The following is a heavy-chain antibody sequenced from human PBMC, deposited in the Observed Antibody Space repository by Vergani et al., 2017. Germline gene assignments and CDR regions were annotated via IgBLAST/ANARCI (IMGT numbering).Heavy chain of an antibody. CDR3: ARDLGILLPSPASDDAFDI. V-gene: IGHV1-69*01. CDR1: GGTFSSHA. D-gene: IGHD3-9*01. J-gene: IGHJ3*02. CDR2: IIPIFGTA. Sequence: QVQLVQSGAEVKKPGSSVKVSCKASGGTFSSHAISWVRQAPGQGLEWMGGIIPIFGTANYAQKFQGRVTITADESTSTAYMELSSLRSEDTAVYYCARDLGILLPSPASDDAFDIWGQGTMVTVSS.